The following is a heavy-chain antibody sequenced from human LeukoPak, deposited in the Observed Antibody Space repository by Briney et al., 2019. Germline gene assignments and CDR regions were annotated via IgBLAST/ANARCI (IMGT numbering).Heavy chain of an antibody. CDR1: GGSISSYY. J-gene: IGHJ4*02. V-gene: IGHV4-59*08. D-gene: IGHD3-10*01. CDR3: ARHPATYGSFDYLDY. CDR2: IYYSGRT. Sequence: SETLSLTCTVSGGSISSYYWSWIRQPPGKGLEWIGYIYYSGRTNYNPSLKSRVTISVDTSKNQFSLKLSSVTAADTAVYYCARHPATYGSFDYLDYWGQGTLVTVSS.